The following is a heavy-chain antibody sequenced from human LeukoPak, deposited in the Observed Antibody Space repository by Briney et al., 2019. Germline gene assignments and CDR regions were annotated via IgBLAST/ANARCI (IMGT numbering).Heavy chain of an antibody. Sequence: GGSLRLSCAASGFTFSSYWMSWVRQAPGKGLEWVANIKQDGSEKYYVDSVKGRFTISRDNAKNSLYLQMNSLRAEDTAVYYCAREHYYGSGSYYSRFYYYYMDVWGKGTTVTVSS. CDR3: AREHYYGSGSYYSRFYYYYMDV. CDR1: GFTFSSYW. D-gene: IGHD3-10*01. J-gene: IGHJ6*03. CDR2: IKQDGSEK. V-gene: IGHV3-7*01.